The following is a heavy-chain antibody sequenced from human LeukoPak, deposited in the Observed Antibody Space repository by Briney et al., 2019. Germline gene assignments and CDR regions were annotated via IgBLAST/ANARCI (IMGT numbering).Heavy chain of an antibody. Sequence: GGSLRLSCAASGFTFSSYNMNWVRQAPGKGLEWASSISSSSSYIYYADSVKGRFTISRDNAKNSLYLQMNSLRAEDTAVYYCARDMITFGGVIVYFDYWGQGTLVTVSS. D-gene: IGHD3-16*02. CDR1: GFTFSSYN. CDR2: ISSSSSYI. V-gene: IGHV3-21*01. CDR3: ARDMITFGGVIVYFDY. J-gene: IGHJ4*02.